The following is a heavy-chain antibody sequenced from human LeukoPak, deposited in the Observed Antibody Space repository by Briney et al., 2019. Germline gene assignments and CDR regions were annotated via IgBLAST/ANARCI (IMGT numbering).Heavy chain of an antibody. D-gene: IGHD3-3*01. CDR1: GGSFSGYY. Sequence: SETLSLTCAVYGGSFSGYYWSWIRQPPGKGLEWIGEINHSGSTNYNASLKSRVTISVDRSKNQFSLKLRSVTAADTAVYYCARRRPRSGYYVSPCDPWGQGTLVTVST. J-gene: IGHJ5*02. CDR3: ARRRPRSGYYVSPCDP. CDR2: INHSGST. V-gene: IGHV4-34*01.